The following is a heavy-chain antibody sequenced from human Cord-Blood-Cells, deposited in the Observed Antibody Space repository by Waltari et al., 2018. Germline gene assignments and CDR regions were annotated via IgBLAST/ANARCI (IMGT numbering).Heavy chain of an antibody. D-gene: IGHD1-20*01. Sequence: QVQLQESGPGLVKPSETLSLTCTVSGYSISSGYYWGWIRQPPGKGLEWIGSIYHSGSTYYKPSLKSRVTISVDTSKNQCSLKLSSVTAADTAVYYCARGITGITADYWGQGTLVTVSS. V-gene: IGHV4-38-2*02. J-gene: IGHJ4*02. CDR2: IYHSGST. CDR1: GYSISSGYY. CDR3: ARGITGITADY.